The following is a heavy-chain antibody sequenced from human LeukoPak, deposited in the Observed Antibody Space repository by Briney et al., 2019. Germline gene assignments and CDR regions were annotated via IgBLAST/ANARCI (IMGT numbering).Heavy chain of an antibody. Sequence: ASVKVSCKASRYTFTRYYMHWVRQAPGQRLEWMGWINPNSGGTNYAQKFQGRVTMTRATSISTAYMELSRLRSDDTAVYYCARVTTYYYDSSGYSYFDYWGQGTLVAVSS. CDR3: ARVTTYYYDSSGYSYFDY. CDR2: INPNSGGT. CDR1: RYTFTRYY. V-gene: IGHV1-2*02. J-gene: IGHJ4*02. D-gene: IGHD3-22*01.